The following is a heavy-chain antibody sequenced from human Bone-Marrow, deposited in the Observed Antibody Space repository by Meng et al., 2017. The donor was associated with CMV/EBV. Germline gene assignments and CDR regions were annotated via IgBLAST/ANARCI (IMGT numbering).Heavy chain of an antibody. V-gene: IGHV3-74*01. CDR2: INSDGSST. D-gene: IGHD3-10*01. J-gene: IGHJ6*02. CDR1: GFTFSSYW. Sequence: ETLSLTCAASGFTFSSYWMHWVRQAPGKGLVWVSRINSDGSSTSYADSVKGRFTISRDNSKNTLYLQMNSLRAEDTAVYYCARAPLYGSGSYGSYGMDVWGQGTTVTVSS. CDR3: ARAPLYGSGSYGSYGMDV.